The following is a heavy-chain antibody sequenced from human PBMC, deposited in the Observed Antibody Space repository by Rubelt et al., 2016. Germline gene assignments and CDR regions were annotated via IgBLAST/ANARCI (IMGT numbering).Heavy chain of an antibody. Sequence: QVQLQQWGAGLLKPSETLSLTCNVYGGSFSGYCWSWIRQPPGKGLEWIGEITHSGSTNYNPSLKSRVTISVETSKNQFSLKLSAVTASDTAVYFCARDKYSSPFSAYYYGMDVWGQGTTVTVSS. V-gene: IGHV4-34*02. D-gene: IGHD6-6*01. CDR1: GGSFSGYC. CDR3: ARDKYSSPFSAYYYGMDV. J-gene: IGHJ6*02. CDR2: ITHSGST.